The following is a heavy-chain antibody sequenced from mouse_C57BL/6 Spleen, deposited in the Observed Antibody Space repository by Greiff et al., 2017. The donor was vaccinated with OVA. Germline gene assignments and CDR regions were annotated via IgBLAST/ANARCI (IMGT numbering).Heavy chain of an antibody. Sequence: VQLKESGGGLVKPGGSLKLSCAASGFTFSSYAMSWVRQTPEKRLEWVATISDGGSYTYYPDNVKGRFTISRDNAKNNLYLQMSHLKSEDTAMYYCARDYGSHAMDYWGQGTSVTVSS. CDR1: GFTFSSYA. V-gene: IGHV5-4*01. CDR2: ISDGGSYT. CDR3: ARDYGSHAMDY. D-gene: IGHD1-1*01. J-gene: IGHJ4*01.